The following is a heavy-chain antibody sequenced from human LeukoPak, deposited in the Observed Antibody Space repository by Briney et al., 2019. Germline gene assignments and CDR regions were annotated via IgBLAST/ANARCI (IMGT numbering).Heavy chain of an antibody. D-gene: IGHD3-16*01. CDR3: ARGDVTFGGVGSPDS. CDR1: GGSFSGYF. Sequence: SETLSLTCAVYGGSFSGYFWNWVRQPPGKGLEWIGEINHSGITNYNPSLKSRLTISVDTSKNQFSLKLSSVTAADTAVYFCARGDVTFGGVGSPDSWALGTLVLVSS. J-gene: IGHJ4*02. V-gene: IGHV4-34*01. CDR2: INHSGIT.